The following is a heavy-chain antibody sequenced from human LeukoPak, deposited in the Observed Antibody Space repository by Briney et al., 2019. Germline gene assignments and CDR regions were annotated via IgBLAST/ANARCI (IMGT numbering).Heavy chain of an antibody. J-gene: IGHJ4*02. V-gene: IGHV3-73*01. CDR1: GFTSSGSA. CDR3: TTREDTAMVAFDY. CDR2: IRSKPNSYAT. D-gene: IGHD5-18*01. Sequence: GGSLRLSCAASGFTSSGSAMHWVRQASGKGLEWVGRIRSKPNSYATAYAASVKGRFTISRDDSKNTAYLQMNSLKTEDTAVYYCTTREDTAMVAFDYWGQGTLVTVSS.